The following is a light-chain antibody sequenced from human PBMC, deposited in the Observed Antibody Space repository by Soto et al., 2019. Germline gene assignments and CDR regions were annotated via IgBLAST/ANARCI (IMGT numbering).Light chain of an antibody. CDR3: QQYNSWLRLFA. V-gene: IGKV1-5*01. Sequence: DIQMTQSPSTLSASVGDRVTITCRASRSISSWLAWYQQKPGKAPKLLIYDASSLESGVPSRFSGSGYGTEFTLTISSLQPDDFATYYCQQYNSWLRLFAFGPGTKVEIK. CDR2: DAS. CDR1: RSISSW. J-gene: IGKJ3*01.